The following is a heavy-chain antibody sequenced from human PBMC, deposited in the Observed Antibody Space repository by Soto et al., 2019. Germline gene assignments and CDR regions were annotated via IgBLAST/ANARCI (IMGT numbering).Heavy chain of an antibody. D-gene: IGHD3-10*01. CDR1: TDSSSFTNSY. Sequence: SETLSLACTVSTDSSSFTNSYWGWIRQPPGKGLQWIGSSSYNGGTFYNPSLKGRVVISFNTSKKQSSLQVTSVTAADTAVYFCARHRIEVVWRGFDFWGQGSPVTAPQ. CDR3: ARHRIEVVWRGFDF. J-gene: IGHJ4*02. V-gene: IGHV4-39*01. CDR2: SSYNGGT.